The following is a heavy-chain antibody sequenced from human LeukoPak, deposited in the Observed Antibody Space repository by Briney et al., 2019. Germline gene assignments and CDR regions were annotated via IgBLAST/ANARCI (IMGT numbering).Heavy chain of an antibody. J-gene: IGHJ5*02. Sequence: SQTLSLTCTVSGGSISSGDYYWSWIRQPPGKGLEWIAYMYYSGTTYYNPSLKSRVTMSADTSKNQLSLKLSSVTAADTAVYYCARPYYYDSRIDPWGQGILVTVSS. V-gene: IGHV4-30-4*01. CDR3: ARPYYYDSRIDP. D-gene: IGHD3-22*01. CDR2: MYYSGTT. CDR1: GGSISSGDYY.